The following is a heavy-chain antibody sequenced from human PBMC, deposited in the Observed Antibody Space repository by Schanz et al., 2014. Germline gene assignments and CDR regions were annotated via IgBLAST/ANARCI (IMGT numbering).Heavy chain of an antibody. CDR2: IIPILGIA. V-gene: IGHV1-69*04. CDR3: ATLDYADSVS. D-gene: IGHD4-17*01. J-gene: IGHJ5*02. CDR1: GYTFTDYG. Sequence: QVQVVQSGAEVKKPGASVKVSCKASGYTFTDYGVIWVRQAPGQGLEWMGRIIPILGIANYAQNFQGRVTITADKSTTTAYMELNSLNADDAAVYYCATLDYADSVSWGQGTLVTVSS.